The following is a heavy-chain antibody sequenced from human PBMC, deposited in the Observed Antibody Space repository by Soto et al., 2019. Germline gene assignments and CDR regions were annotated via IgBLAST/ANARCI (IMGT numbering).Heavy chain of an antibody. CDR2: INHSGST. Sequence: PSETLSLTCAVYGGSFSCYYWSWIRQPPGKGLEWIGEINHSGSTNYNPSLKSRVTISVDTSKNQFSLKLSSVTAADTAVYYCARAHAGVRGVIRYYYGMDVWGQGTTVTV. J-gene: IGHJ6*02. CDR3: ARAHAGVRGVIRYYYGMDV. D-gene: IGHD3-10*01. CDR1: GGSFSCYY. V-gene: IGHV4-34*01.